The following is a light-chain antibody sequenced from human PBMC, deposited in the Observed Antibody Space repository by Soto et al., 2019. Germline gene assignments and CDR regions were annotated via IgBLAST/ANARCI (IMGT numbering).Light chain of an antibody. J-gene: IGLJ3*02. Sequence: QSALTQPASVSGSPGQSITISCTGTSSDVGGYNYVSWYQHHPGKAPKLMIYDVTNRPSGVSNRFSGSKSGNTASLTISGRQAEDEADYYCSSYTSTSTLVLFGGGTKVTVL. CDR2: DVT. CDR1: SSDVGGYNY. V-gene: IGLV2-14*03. CDR3: SSYTSTSTLVL.